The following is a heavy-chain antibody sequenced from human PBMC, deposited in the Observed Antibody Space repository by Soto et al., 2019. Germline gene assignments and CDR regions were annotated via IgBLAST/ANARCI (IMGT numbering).Heavy chain of an antibody. D-gene: IGHD6-19*01. CDR2: IIPILGIA. J-gene: IGHJ4*02. CDR3: ARETGLAVAGNFDY. Sequence: QVQLVQSGGEVKKPGSSVKVSCKASGGTFSSYTISWVRQAPGQGLEWMGRIIPILGIANYAQKFQGRVTITADKSTSTAYMELSSLRSEDTAVYYCARETGLAVAGNFDYWGQGTLVTVSS. CDR1: GGTFSSYT. V-gene: IGHV1-69*08.